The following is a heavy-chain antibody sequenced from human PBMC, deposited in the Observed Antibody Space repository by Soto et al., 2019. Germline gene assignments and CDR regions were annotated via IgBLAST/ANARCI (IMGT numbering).Heavy chain of an antibody. CDR3: AREYDFWSGYYPVFDY. D-gene: IGHD3-3*01. CDR2: ISAYNGDT. Sequence: ASVKVSCKASGYTFTSYGISWVRQAPGQGLEWMGWISAYNGDTNYAQKLQGRVTMTTDTSTSTAYMELRSLRSDDTAVYYCAREYDFWSGYYPVFDYWGQGTLVTVSS. V-gene: IGHV1-18*04. J-gene: IGHJ4*02. CDR1: GYTFTSYG.